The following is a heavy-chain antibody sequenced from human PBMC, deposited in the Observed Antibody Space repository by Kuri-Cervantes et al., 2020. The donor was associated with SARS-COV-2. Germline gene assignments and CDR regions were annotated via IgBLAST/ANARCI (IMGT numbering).Heavy chain of an antibody. CDR3: ARDQDDYSNYHAFDI. CDR1: GFTFSSYA. J-gene: IGHJ3*02. Sequence: GGSLRLSCAASGFTFSSYAMPWVRQAPGKGLEWVAFISYDGSNKYYADSVKGRFTISRDNSKNTLYLQMNSLRAEDTAVYYCARDQDDYSNYHAFDIWGQGTMVTVSS. V-gene: IGHV3-30*04. CDR2: ISYDGSNK. D-gene: IGHD4-11*01.